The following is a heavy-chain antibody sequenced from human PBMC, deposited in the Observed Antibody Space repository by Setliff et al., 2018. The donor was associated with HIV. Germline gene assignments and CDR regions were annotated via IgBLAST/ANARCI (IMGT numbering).Heavy chain of an antibody. J-gene: IGHJ6*03. CDR3: ARAGVVEGYYYYYYMDV. V-gene: IGHV5-51*01. Sequence: GESLKISCKGSGYSFTSYWIGWVRQMPGKGLEWMGIIYPGDSDTRYSPSFQGQVTISRDNAKNSLYLQMNSLRAEDTAVYYCARAGVVEGYYYYYYMDVWGKGTTVTVSS. D-gene: IGHD2-15*01. CDR1: GYSFTSYW. CDR2: IYPGDSDT.